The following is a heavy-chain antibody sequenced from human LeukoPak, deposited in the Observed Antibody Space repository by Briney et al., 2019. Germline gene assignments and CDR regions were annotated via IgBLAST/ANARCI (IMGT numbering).Heavy chain of an antibody. CDR3: ARVDYYYYGMDV. CDR2: IYPGDSDT. V-gene: IGHV5-51*01. Sequence: GESLKIPWQGSGYSFTSYWIGWVPQIPGKGLEWMGIIYPGDSDTRYSQSLQRQVTISADKYISTAYLQWSSLKASDTAMYYCARVDYYYYGMDVWGQGTTVTVSS. CDR1: GYSFTSYW. D-gene: IGHD2-15*01. J-gene: IGHJ6*02.